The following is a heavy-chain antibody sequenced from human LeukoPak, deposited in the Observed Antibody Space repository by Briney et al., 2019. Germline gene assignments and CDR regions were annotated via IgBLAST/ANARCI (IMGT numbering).Heavy chain of an antibody. CDR1: GFIFSHYW. CDR3: AREDMWAFDM. J-gene: IGHJ3*02. CDR2: IKPDGSQK. V-gene: IGHV3-7*01. Sequence: PGGSLRLSCAASGFIFSHYWMSWVRQGPGKGLEWVANIKPDGSQKDYVDSVKGRFTISRDNAKNSLYLQMDSLRAEDTAMYYCAREDMWAFDMWGQGTMVTFSS. D-gene: IGHD2-15*01.